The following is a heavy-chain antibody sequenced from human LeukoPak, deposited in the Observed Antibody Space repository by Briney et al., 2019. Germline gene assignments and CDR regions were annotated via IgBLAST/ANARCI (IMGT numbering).Heavy chain of an antibody. CDR3: ARGPDDAFDI. Sequence: SSETLSLTCTVSGGSISSSTYYWGWIRQPPGKGLEWIGSIYYSGSTYYNPSLKSRVTMSVDTSKNQFSLKLSSGTAADTAVYYCARGPDDAFDIWGQGTMVTVSS. V-gene: IGHV4-39*07. CDR2: IYYSGST. CDR1: GGSISSSTYY. J-gene: IGHJ3*02.